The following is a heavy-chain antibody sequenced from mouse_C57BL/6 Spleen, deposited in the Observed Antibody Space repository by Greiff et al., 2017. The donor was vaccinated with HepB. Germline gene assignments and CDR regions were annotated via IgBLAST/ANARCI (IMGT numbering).Heavy chain of an antibody. CDR3: ASYYDYDEHAMDY. J-gene: IGHJ4*01. Sequence: EVMLVESGGGLVKPGGSLKLSCAASGFTFSDYGMHWVRQAPEKGLEWVAYISSGSSTIYYADTVKGRFTISSDNAKNTLFLQSTSLRSEDTAMYYCASYYDYDEHAMDYWGQGTSVTVSS. D-gene: IGHD2-4*01. CDR2: ISSGSSTI. V-gene: IGHV5-17*01. CDR1: GFTFSDYG.